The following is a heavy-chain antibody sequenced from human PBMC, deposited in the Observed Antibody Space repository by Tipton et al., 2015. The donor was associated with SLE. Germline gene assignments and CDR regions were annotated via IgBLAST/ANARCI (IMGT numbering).Heavy chain of an antibody. CDR1: GFTVSSNY. CDR3: AKDLQRHDFWSAPPDV. D-gene: IGHD3-3*01. J-gene: IGHJ6*04. Sequence: SLRLSCAASGFTVSSNYMSWVRQAPGKGLEWVSVIYSGGGTYYADSVKGRFTIPRDNSKNTLYLQMNSLRAEDTAVYYCAKDLQRHDFWSAPPDVWGKGTTVTVSS. V-gene: IGHV3-53*01. CDR2: IYSGGGT.